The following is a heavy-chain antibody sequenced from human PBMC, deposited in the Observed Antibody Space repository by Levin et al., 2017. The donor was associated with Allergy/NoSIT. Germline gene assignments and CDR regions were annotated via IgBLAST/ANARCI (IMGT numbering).Heavy chain of an antibody. J-gene: IGHJ6*02. Sequence: GSLRLSCTVSDGSLNSSHYYWGWIRQPPGRGLEWIGITYYSGSTYYNPSLKSRVTISADTSNNQFSLSLMSVTAADTAVYYCARHPGTSIFDHYYAMDVWGQGATVTVSS. V-gene: IGHV4-39*01. CDR2: TYYSGST. CDR1: DGSLNSSHYY. D-gene: IGHD3-3*02. CDR3: ARHPGTSIFDHYYAMDV.